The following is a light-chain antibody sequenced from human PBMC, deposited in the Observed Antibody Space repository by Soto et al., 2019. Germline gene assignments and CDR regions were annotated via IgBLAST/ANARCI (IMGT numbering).Light chain of an antibody. CDR1: QTISNF. Sequence: DIQLTQSPSFLSASVGGRVTITCRASQTISNFLNWYQKKPGKAPTLLIYSASSLQRGVPANFSGSGSGADFTLTISHVRPEDLATYYCQQTYSAPHTFGQGTRLEIK. CDR2: SAS. CDR3: QQTYSAPHT. V-gene: IGKV1-39*01. J-gene: IGKJ5*01.